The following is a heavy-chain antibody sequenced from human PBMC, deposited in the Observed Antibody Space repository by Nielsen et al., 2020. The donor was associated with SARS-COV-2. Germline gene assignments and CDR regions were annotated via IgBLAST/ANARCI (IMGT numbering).Heavy chain of an antibody. D-gene: IGHD6-13*01. CDR3: ARGSSWYYDYYYYGMDV. Sequence: GGSLRLSCAASGFTFSSYAMSWVRQAPGKGLEWVANIKQDGSEKYYVDSVKGRFTISRDNAKNSLYLQMNSLRAEDTAVYYCARGSSWYYDYYYYGMDVWGQGTTVTVSS. V-gene: IGHV3-7*03. J-gene: IGHJ6*02. CDR2: IKQDGSEK. CDR1: GFTFSSYA.